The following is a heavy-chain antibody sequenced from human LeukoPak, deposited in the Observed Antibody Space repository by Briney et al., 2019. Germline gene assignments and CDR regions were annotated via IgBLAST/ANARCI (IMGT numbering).Heavy chain of an antibody. V-gene: IGHV4-31*03. CDR2: IYYSGST. CDR1: GGSISSDGYY. CDR3: ASSVGATTAGFDY. Sequence: SETLSLTCTVSGGSISSDGYYWSWIRQHPGKGLEWIGYIYYSGSTYYNPSLKSRVTISVDTSKNQFSLKLSSVTAADTAVYYCASSVGATTAGFDYWGQGTLVTVSS. D-gene: IGHD1-26*01. J-gene: IGHJ4*02.